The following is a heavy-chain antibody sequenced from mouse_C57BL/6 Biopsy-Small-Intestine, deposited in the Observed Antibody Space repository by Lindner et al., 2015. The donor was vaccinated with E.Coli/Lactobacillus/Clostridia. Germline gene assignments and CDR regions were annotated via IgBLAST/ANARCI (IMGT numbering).Heavy chain of an antibody. D-gene: IGHD1-1*01. J-gene: IGHJ1*03. Sequence: SVKVSCKASGFTFNTTIVQWVRQAPGRRLEWMGWIVVGRNTADYDQGFEHRVSIFRDMSTSAAYMELRSLSAEDTAIYFCGAGEWTSWQYYHYMDVWGTGTTVTVSS. CDR3: GAGEWTSWQYYHYMDV. V-gene: IGHV1-75*01. CDR1: GFTFNTTI. CDR2: IVVGRNTA.